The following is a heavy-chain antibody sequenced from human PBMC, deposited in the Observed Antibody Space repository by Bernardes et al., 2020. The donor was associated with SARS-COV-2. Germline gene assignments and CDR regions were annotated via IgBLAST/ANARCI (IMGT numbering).Heavy chain of an antibody. J-gene: IGHJ4*02. CDR2: VNWNGDDT. D-gene: IGHD3-3*02. CDR3: VRQLAFCRPSGCSRIPNVFDS. CDR1: GFTFDDYG. V-gene: IGHV3-20*04. Sequence: GGSLRLSCGASGFTFDDYGMGWVRQAPGKGPEWFSSVNWNGDDTDYADSVKGRFTISRNNARNSLFLQMNSLTVDDTAFYYCVRQLAFCRPSGCSRIPNVFDSWGRGSLVTVSS.